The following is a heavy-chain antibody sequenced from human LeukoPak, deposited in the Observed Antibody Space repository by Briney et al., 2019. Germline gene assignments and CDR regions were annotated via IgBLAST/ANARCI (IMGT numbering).Heavy chain of an antibody. CDR3: ATYRQVLLPFES. J-gene: IGHJ4*02. CDR2: IFPSGGEI. D-gene: IGHD2-8*02. V-gene: IGHV3-23*01. CDR1: GFTFSTFA. Sequence: GGSLRLSCAASGFTFSTFAMIWVRQHPGKGLERVSSIFPSGGEIHYTDSVRGRFTISRDNSKSTLSLQMNSLRAEDTAIYYCATYRQVLLPFESWGQGTLVTVSS.